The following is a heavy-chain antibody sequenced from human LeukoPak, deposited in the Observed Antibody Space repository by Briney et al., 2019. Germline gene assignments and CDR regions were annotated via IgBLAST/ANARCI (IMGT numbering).Heavy chain of an antibody. D-gene: IGHD1-14*01. CDR1: GGSISSYY. CDR3: AGTEPPTGNYNWFDP. Sequence: SETLSLTCTVSGGSISSYYWSWIRQPAGKGLEWIERIYTSGSTNYNPSLKSRVTMSVDTSKNQFSLKLSSVTAADTAVYYCAGTEPPTGNYNWFDPWGQGTLVTVSS. V-gene: IGHV4-4*07. J-gene: IGHJ5*02. CDR2: IYTSGST.